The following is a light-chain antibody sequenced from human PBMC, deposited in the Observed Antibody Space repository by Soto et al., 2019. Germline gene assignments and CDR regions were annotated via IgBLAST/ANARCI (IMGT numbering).Light chain of an antibody. Sequence: EIVMTQSPATLSVSPGERATLSCRASQSVSSNLAWYQQKPGQAPRLLIYGASTRATGIPARFSGTGSGTEFSLTISSLHFEDFAVSYSQQYNNWPPITFGHGTRLEIK. CDR1: QSVSSN. J-gene: IGKJ5*01. CDR2: GAS. V-gene: IGKV3-15*01. CDR3: QQYNNWPPIT.